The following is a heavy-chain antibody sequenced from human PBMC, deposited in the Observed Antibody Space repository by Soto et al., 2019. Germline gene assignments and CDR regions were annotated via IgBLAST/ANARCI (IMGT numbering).Heavy chain of an antibody. V-gene: IGHV5-51*01. J-gene: IGHJ6*02. D-gene: IGHD1-26*01. CDR2: IYPGDSDT. CDR3: ARVPSRMGGLGARMDG. Sequence: GESLKISCKGSGYSFTSYWIGWVRQMPGKGLEWMGIIYPGDSDTRYSPSFQGQVTISADKSISTAYLQWSSLKASDTAMYYCARVPSRMGGLGARMDGWGQGTSVTVSS. CDR1: GYSFTSYW.